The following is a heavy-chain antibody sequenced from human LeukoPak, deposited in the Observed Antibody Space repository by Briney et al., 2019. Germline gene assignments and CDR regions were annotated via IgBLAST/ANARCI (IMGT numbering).Heavy chain of an antibody. D-gene: IGHD3-3*01. V-gene: IGHV3-13*01. Sequence: PGGSLRLSCAASGFTFSSYDMHWVRQATGKGLEWVSAIGTAGDTYYPGSVKGRFTISRENAKNSLYLQMNSLRAEDTAVYYCARENLGDFWSGPEYYFDYWGQGTLVTVSS. CDR3: ARENLGDFWSGPEYYFDY. CDR1: GFTFSSYD. CDR2: IGTAGDT. J-gene: IGHJ4*02.